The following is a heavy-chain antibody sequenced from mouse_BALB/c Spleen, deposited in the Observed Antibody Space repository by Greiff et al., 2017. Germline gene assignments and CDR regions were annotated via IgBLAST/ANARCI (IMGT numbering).Heavy chain of an antibody. CDR3: ARVGFGTMDY. Sequence: EVQLVESGPGLVKPSQSLSLTCSVTGYSITSGYYWNWIRQFPGNKLEWMGYISYDGSNNYNPSLKNRISITRDTSKNQFFLKLNSVTTEDTATYYCARVGFGTMDYWGQGTSVTVSS. J-gene: IGHJ4*01. CDR1: GYSITSGYY. CDR2: ISYDGSN. V-gene: IGHV3-6*02. D-gene: IGHD4-1*01.